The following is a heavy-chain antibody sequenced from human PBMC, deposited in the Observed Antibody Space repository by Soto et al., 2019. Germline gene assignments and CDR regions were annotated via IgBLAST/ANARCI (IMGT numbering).Heavy chain of an antibody. D-gene: IGHD4-17*01. Sequence: GGSLRLSCAASGFTFSSYWMHWVRQAPGKGLVWVSRINSDGSSTSYADSVKGRFTISRDNAKNTLYLQMNSLRAEDTAVYYCAREGDDYGDYYWYFDLWGRGTLVTAPQ. CDR2: INSDGSST. CDR1: GFTFSSYW. J-gene: IGHJ2*01. V-gene: IGHV3-74*01. CDR3: AREGDDYGDYYWYFDL.